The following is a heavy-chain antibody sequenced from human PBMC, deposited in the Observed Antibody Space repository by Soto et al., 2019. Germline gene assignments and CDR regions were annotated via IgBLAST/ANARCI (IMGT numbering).Heavy chain of an antibody. V-gene: IGHV4-31*03. D-gene: IGHD2-15*01. CDR3: ATYIVVVVAATSNWYFDF. CDR2: IYYSGST. Sequence: SETLSLTCTVSGGSISSGGYYWSWIRQHPGKGLEWIGYIYYSGSTYYNPSLKSRVTISVDTSKNQFSLKLSSVTAADTAVYYCATYIVVVVAATSNWYFDFWGRGTLVTVSS. CDR1: GGSISSGGYY. J-gene: IGHJ2*01.